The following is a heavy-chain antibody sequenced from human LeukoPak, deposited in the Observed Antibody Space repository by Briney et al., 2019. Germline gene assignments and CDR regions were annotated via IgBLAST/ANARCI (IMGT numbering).Heavy chain of an antibody. CDR2: IKRDGSEK. Sequence: GGSLRLSCAASGFTFSNYWMNWVRQAPGKGLEWVANIKRDGSEKNYVDSVKGRFTISRDNAKNSLFLQMNSLRAEDTAVYYCAKGPGSGWYYYYYYMDVWGKGTTVTVSS. J-gene: IGHJ6*03. CDR3: AKGPGSGWYYYYYYMDV. V-gene: IGHV3-7*03. D-gene: IGHD6-19*01. CDR1: GFTFSNYW.